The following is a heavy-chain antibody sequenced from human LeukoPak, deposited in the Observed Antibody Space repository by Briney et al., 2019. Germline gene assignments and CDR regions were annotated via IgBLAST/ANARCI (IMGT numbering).Heavy chain of an antibody. J-gene: IGHJ4*02. V-gene: IGHV3-9*01. D-gene: IGHD3-3*01. CDR2: ISWNSGSI. Sequence: GRSLRLSCAASGFTFDDYAMHWVRQAPGKGLEWVSGISWNSGSIGYADSVKGRFTISRDNAKNSLYLQMNSLRAEDTALYYCAKAPRYDLWILYFDYWGQGTLVTVSS. CDR1: GFTFDDYA. CDR3: AKAPRYDLWILYFDY.